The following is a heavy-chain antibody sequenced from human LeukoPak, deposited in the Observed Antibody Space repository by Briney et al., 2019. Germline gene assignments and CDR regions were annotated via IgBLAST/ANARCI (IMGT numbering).Heavy chain of an antibody. J-gene: IGHJ4*02. CDR3: AREGGKQQLVHYFDY. Sequence: GVSLRLSCAASGFTFSSYGMHWVRQAPGKGLEWVAVIWYDGSNKYYADSVKGRFTISRDNSKNTLYLQMNSLRAEDTAVYYCAREGGKQQLVHYFDYWGQGTLVTVSS. D-gene: IGHD6-13*01. V-gene: IGHV3-33*01. CDR1: GFTFSSYG. CDR2: IWYDGSNK.